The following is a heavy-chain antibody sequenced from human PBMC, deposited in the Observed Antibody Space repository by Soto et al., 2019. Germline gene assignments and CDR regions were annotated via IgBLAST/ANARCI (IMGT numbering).Heavy chain of an antibody. CDR1: GYTFTSYG. CDR2: ISAYNGNT. V-gene: IGHV1-18*01. J-gene: IGHJ4*02. Sequence: QVQLVQSGAEVKKPGASVKVSCKASGYTFTSYGISWVRQAPGQGLEWMGWISAYNGNTNHAQNLQGRVTVTTDTSTSTASTELRSLRSDDTAVYYCAREAAAGTLDYWGQGTLVTVSS. D-gene: IGHD6-13*01. CDR3: AREAAAGTLDY.